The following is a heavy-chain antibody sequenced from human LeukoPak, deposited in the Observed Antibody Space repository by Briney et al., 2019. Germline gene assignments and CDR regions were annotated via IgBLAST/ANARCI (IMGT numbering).Heavy chain of an antibody. CDR2: IRYDGSNK. D-gene: IGHD4-17*01. J-gene: IGHJ4*02. CDR1: GFTFSSYG. V-gene: IGHV3-30*02. CDR3: AKDWEVTTEHIDY. Sequence: GGSLRLSCAASGFTFSSYGMHWVRQAPGKGLEWVAFIRYDGSNKYYADSVKGRFTISRDNSKNTLYLQMNSLRAEDTAVYYCAKDWEVTTEHIDYWGQGTLVTVSS.